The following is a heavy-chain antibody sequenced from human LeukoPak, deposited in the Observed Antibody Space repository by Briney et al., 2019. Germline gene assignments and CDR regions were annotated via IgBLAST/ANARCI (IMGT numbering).Heavy chain of an antibody. CDR2: ISYDGSNK. Sequence: GGSLRLSCAASGFTFSSYGMHWVRQAPGKGLEWVAVISYDGSNKYYADSVKGRFTISRDNSKNTLYLQMNSLRAEDTAVYYCASGSIAAAGTGLDYWGQGTLVTVSS. J-gene: IGHJ4*02. V-gene: IGHV3-30*03. CDR1: GFTFSSYG. CDR3: ASGSIAAAGTGLDY. D-gene: IGHD6-13*01.